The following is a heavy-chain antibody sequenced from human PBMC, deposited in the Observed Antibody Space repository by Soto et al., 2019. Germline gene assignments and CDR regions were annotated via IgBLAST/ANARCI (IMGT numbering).Heavy chain of an antibody. CDR2: ISAYNGNT. Sequence: WASVKVSCKASGYMFISYGINWVRQAPGQGLEWMGWISAYNGNTKYAQNLQGRVTMTTDTSTSTAYMEMRSLRSDDTAVYYCVRDLDGSGSYYTDYWGPGTLVTAPQ. CDR1: GYMFISYG. D-gene: IGHD3-10*01. J-gene: IGHJ4*02. V-gene: IGHV1-18*01. CDR3: VRDLDGSGSYYTDY.